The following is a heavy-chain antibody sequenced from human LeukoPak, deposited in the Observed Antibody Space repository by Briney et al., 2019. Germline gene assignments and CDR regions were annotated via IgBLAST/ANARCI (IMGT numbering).Heavy chain of an antibody. J-gene: IGHJ4*02. V-gene: IGHV3-21*01. Sequence: GGSLRLSCAASGFTFSSYSTNWVRQAPGKGLEWVSSISSSSSYIYYADSVKGRFTISRDNAKNSLYLQMNSLRAEDTAVYYCARLGYCSGGSCYGEWYFDYWGQGTLVTVSS. D-gene: IGHD2-15*01. CDR3: ARLGYCSGGSCYGEWYFDY. CDR1: GFTFSSYS. CDR2: ISSSSSYI.